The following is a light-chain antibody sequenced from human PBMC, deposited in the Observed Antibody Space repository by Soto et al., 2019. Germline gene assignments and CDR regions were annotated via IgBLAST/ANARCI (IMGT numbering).Light chain of an antibody. Sequence: EIVMTQSPATLSVSPGERATLSCRASQSVSSNLAWYQQKPGQAPRLLIYGASTRATGIPARFSGSGSGTEFTLTISSLQSEAFAVYECQQYNNWSRTFGQGTKVEIK. V-gene: IGKV3-15*01. CDR3: QQYNNWSRT. J-gene: IGKJ1*01. CDR1: QSVSSN. CDR2: GAS.